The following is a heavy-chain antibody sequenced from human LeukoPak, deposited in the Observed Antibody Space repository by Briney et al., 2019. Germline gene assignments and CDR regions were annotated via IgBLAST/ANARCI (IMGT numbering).Heavy chain of an antibody. D-gene: IGHD2-15*01. Sequence: ASMKVSCKASGYTFTGYYMHWVRQAPGQGLEWMGWINPNSGGTNYAQKFQGRVTMTRDTSISTAYMELSRLRSDDTAVYYCARGPGTLGYCSGGSCYSGRTSYYYYGMDVWGQGTTVTVSS. J-gene: IGHJ6*02. CDR1: GYTFTGYY. CDR3: ARGPGTLGYCSGGSCYSGRTSYYYYGMDV. V-gene: IGHV1-2*02. CDR2: INPNSGGT.